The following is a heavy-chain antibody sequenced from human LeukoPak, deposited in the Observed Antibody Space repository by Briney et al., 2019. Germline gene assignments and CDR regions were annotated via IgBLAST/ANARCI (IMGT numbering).Heavy chain of an antibody. CDR2: ISAYNGNT. CDR1: GYTFTSYG. J-gene: IGHJ6*02. D-gene: IGHD6-19*01. Sequence: ASVKVSCKASGYTFTSYGISWVRQAPGQGLEWMGWISAYNGNTNYAQKLQGRVTMTTDTSTSTAYMELRSLRSDDTAVYYCARYLAVAGTGYYYYYGMDVWGQETTVTVSS. CDR3: ARYLAVAGTGYYYYYGMDV. V-gene: IGHV1-18*01.